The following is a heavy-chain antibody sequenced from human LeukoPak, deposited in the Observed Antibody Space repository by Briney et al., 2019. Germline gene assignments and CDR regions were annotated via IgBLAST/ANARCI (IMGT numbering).Heavy chain of an antibody. CDR1: GYTFTGYY. V-gene: IGHV1-2*06. Sequence: ASVKVSCEASGYTFTGYYMHWVRQAPGQGLEWMGRINPNSGGTNYAQKFQGRVTMTRDTSISTAYMELSRLRSDDTAVYYCARDPVVRGSNWFDPWGQGTLVTVSS. CDR3: ARDPVVRGSNWFDP. D-gene: IGHD3-10*01. CDR2: INPNSGGT. J-gene: IGHJ5*02.